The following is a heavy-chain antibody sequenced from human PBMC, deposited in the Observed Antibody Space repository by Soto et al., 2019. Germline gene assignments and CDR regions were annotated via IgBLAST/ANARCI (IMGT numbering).Heavy chain of an antibody. CDR3: ARDPMRYPTYFDY. D-gene: IGHD1-1*01. CDR1: GGSISSGGYY. V-gene: IGHV4-31*03. J-gene: IGHJ4*02. Sequence: QVQLQESGPGLVRPSQTLSLTCTVSGGSISSGGYYWSWVRQHPGKGLEWIGYIYHSGTTYYNPSLKSRVIISVDTSKNQISLKLSSVTAADTAVYYCARDPMRYPTYFDYWGRGTLVTVSS. CDR2: IYHSGTT.